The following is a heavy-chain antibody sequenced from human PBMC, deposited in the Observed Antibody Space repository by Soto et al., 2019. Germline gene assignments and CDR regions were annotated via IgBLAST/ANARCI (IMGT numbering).Heavy chain of an antibody. D-gene: IGHD3-10*01. J-gene: IGHJ4*02. CDR3: ALGDPVISSHY. Sequence: ASVKVSCKASGYTFTSYDINWVRQATGQGLEWMGWMNPNSGSTNYAQKFQGWVTMTRDTSISTAYMELSRLRSDDTAVYYCALGDPVISSHYWGQGTLVTVSS. V-gene: IGHV1-2*04. CDR1: GYTFTSYD. CDR2: MNPNSGST.